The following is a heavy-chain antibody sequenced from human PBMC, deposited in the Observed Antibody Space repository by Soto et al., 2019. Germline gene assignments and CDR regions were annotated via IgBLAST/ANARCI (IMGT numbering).Heavy chain of an antibody. J-gene: IGHJ6*02. D-gene: IGHD5-18*01. CDR1: GGSIRSGGYY. V-gene: IGHV4-31*03. Sequence: SETLSLTCTVSGGSIRSGGYYWSWVRQNPRKGLEWIGNIYYSGNTYYNPSLKSRLTISVDTSKDQFSLNLSSVTAADTAVYYCARDRLMATAGTARHYFGLDVWGQGTTVTVSS. CDR3: ARDRLMATAGTARHYFGLDV. CDR2: IYYSGNT.